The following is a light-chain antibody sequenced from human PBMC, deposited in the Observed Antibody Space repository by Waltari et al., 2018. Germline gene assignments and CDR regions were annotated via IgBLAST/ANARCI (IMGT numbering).Light chain of an antibody. CDR2: DTS. CDR1: QSVTNY. V-gene: IGKV3-11*01. CDR3: QQRRDWPLT. Sequence: DIVLTQSPAILSLSPGERASLSCRASQSVTNYLAWYQQKPGQAPRLLIYDTSNRATGIPARFSGSGFVTDFPLTISSLEPEDFAVYYCQQRRDWPLTFGGGTKVEIK. J-gene: IGKJ4*01.